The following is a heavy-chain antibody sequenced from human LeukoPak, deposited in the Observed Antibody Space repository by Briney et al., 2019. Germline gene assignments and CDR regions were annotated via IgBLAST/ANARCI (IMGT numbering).Heavy chain of an antibody. V-gene: IGHV3-11*04. CDR1: GFTFSDYY. Sequence: SGGSLRLSCAASGFTFSDYYMSWIRQAPGKGLEWVSCISSSGSTIYYADSVKGRFTISRDNAKNSLYLQMNSLRAEDTAVYYCALYDYGDYDPFDYWGQGTLVTVSS. CDR3: ALYDYGDYDPFDY. D-gene: IGHD4-17*01. J-gene: IGHJ4*02. CDR2: ISSSGSTI.